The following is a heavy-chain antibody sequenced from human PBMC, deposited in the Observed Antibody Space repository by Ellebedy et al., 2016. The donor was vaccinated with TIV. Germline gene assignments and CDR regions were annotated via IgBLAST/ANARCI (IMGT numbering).Heavy chain of an antibody. CDR2: IFHSGST. V-gene: IGHV4-4*02. J-gene: IGHJ2*01. CDR1: GYSINTTHW. Sequence: SETLSLXCTVSGYSINTTHWWSWVRQPPGKGLEWIGEIFHSGSTIYNPSLKSRVTLSVDKSKNQFSLRLNSVTAADTAVYYCANFGRQLTYWYFDLWGRGTLVTVSS. D-gene: IGHD2-2*01. CDR3: ANFGRQLTYWYFDL.